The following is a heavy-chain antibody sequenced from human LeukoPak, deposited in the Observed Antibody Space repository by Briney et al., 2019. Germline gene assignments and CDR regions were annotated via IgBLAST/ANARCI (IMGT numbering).Heavy chain of an antibody. CDR2: INHSGST. Sequence: SETLSLTCVVYGGSFSGYYWSWIRRPPGKGLEWIGEINHSGSTNYNPSLKSRVTISVDTSKNQFSLKLSSVTAADTAVYYCARKGRYYGSGSYYDYWGQGTLVTVSS. V-gene: IGHV4-34*01. CDR3: ARKGRYYGSGSYYDY. D-gene: IGHD3-10*01. J-gene: IGHJ4*02. CDR1: GGSFSGYY.